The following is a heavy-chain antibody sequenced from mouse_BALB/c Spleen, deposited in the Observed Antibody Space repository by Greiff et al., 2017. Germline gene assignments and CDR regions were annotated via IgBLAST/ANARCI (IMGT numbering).Heavy chain of an antibody. CDR1: GYSFTSYW. D-gene: IGHD2-3*01. CDR3: ARRDDGYTGGYAMDY. V-gene: IGHV1S126*01. Sequence: VQRVESGPQLVRPGASVKISCKASGYSFTSYWMHWVKQRPGQGLEWIGMIDPSDSETRLNQKFKDKATLTVDKSSSTAYMQLSSPTSEDSAVYYCARRDDGYTGGYAMDYWGQGTSVTVSS. J-gene: IGHJ4*01. CDR2: IDPSDSET.